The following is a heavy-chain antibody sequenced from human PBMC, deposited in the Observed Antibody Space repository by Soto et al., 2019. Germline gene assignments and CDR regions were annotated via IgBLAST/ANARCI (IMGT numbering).Heavy chain of an antibody. CDR3: ARPTKGGAFDL. Sequence: SETLSLTCTVSGGSISSSSYYWGWIRQPPGKGLEWIGIIYYSGSTYYNPSLKSRVTISVDTSKNQFSLRLSSVTAADTAVYYCARPTKGGAFDLWGQGTMVT. CDR2: IYYSGST. CDR1: GGSISSSSYY. J-gene: IGHJ3*01. V-gene: IGHV4-39*01.